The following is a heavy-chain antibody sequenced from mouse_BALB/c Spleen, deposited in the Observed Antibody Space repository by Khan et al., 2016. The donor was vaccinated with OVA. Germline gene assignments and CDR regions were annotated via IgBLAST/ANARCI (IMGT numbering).Heavy chain of an antibody. CDR2: IYPGTNNT. CDR1: GYIFTSYW. Sequence: VQLKESGAELVRPGASVKLSCKTSGYIFTSYWIHWVKQRPGQGLEWIARIYPGTNNTYYNEKFKDKATLSADKSSSTAYMQLSSLKSEDSAVYFCAREGALYYFDYWGQSTTLTVSS. D-gene: IGHD3-1*01. CDR3: AREGALYYFDY. V-gene: IGHV1-76*01. J-gene: IGHJ2*01.